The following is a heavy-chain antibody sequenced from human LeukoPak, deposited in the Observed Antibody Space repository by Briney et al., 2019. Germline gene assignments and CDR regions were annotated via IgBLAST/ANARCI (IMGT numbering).Heavy chain of an antibody. Sequence: SETLSLTCTVSGGSISSYYWSWIRQPPGKGLEWIGYIYHSGSTNYNPSLKSRVTISVDTSKNQFSLKLSSVTAADTAVYYCARAKKPATASYFDYWGQGTLVTVSS. CDR1: GGSISSYY. D-gene: IGHD2-21*02. CDR2: IYHSGST. V-gene: IGHV4-59*01. CDR3: ARAKKPATASYFDY. J-gene: IGHJ4*02.